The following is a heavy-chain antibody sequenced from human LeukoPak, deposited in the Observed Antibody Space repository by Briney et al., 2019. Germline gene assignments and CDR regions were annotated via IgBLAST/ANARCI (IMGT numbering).Heavy chain of an antibody. CDR2: IYYSGST. CDR1: GGSISSYY. Sequence: PSETLSLTCTVSGGSISSYYSSWIRQPPGKGLEWIGYIYYSGSTNYNPSLKSRVTISVDTSKNQFSLKLSSVTAADTAVYYCARAPYDILTGYYFYYYGMDVWGQGTTVTVSS. V-gene: IGHV4-59*01. CDR3: ARAPYDILTGYYFYYYGMDV. D-gene: IGHD3-9*01. J-gene: IGHJ6*02.